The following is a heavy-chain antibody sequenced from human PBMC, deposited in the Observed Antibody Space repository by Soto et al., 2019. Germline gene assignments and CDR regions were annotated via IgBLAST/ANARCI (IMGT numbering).Heavy chain of an antibody. V-gene: IGHV1-69*01. CDR2: IIPIFGTA. CDR1: GGSFSSYV. J-gene: IGHJ6*02. CDR3: SRPMAYAMRGRDVMDV. Sequence: QVQLVQSGAEVKKPGSSVKVSCTASGGSFSSYVISWQRQAPGQGLEWMGGIIPIFGTASYAQKFQGRVTITADESTSTAYMELSSLKSEDTAVYYCSRPMAYAMRGRDVMDVWGQGTTVTVSS. D-gene: IGHD2-8*01.